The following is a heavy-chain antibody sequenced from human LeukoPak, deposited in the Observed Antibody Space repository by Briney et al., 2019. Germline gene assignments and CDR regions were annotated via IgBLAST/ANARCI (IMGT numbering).Heavy chain of an antibody. V-gene: IGHV4-34*01. D-gene: IGHD3-22*01. CDR3: ARRIRWLLPFDP. CDR1: GGSFSGYY. CDR2: INHSGST. J-gene: IGHJ5*02. Sequence: SETLSLTCAVYGGSFSGYYWSWIRQPPGKGLEWIGEINHSGSTNYNPSLKSRVTISVDTSKNQFSLKLSSVTAADTAVYYCARRIRWLLPFDPWGQGTLVTVSS.